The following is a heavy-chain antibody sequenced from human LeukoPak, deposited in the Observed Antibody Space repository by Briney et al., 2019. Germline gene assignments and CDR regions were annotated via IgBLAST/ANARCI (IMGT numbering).Heavy chain of an antibody. CDR3: VRDRTTRNSGYDWTFDY. D-gene: IGHD5-12*01. J-gene: IGHJ4*02. CDR1: GFTFDDYA. V-gene: IGHV3-9*01. Sequence: GRSLRLSCAASGFTFDDYAMHWVRQAPGKGLEWVSGISWDSGSIGYADSVKGRFTISRDNAKNSLYLQMNSLRAEDTAVYYCVRDRTTRNSGYDWTFDYWGQGTLVTVSS. CDR2: ISWDSGSI.